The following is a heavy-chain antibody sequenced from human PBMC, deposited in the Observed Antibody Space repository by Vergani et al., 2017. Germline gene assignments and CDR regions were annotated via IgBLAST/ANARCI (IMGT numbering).Heavy chain of an antibody. J-gene: IGHJ5*02. CDR1: GYTFTGYY. V-gene: IGHV1-2*02. D-gene: IGHD2-2*02. Sequence: QVQLVQSGAEVKKPGASVKVSCKASGYTFTGYYMHWVRQAPGQGLEWMGWINPNSGGTNYAQKFQGRVTMTRDTSISKAYMELSRLRSDDTAVYYCARDSAPFLVVPAAIIWFDPWGQGTLVTVSS. CDR3: ARDSAPFLVVPAAIIWFDP. CDR2: INPNSGGT.